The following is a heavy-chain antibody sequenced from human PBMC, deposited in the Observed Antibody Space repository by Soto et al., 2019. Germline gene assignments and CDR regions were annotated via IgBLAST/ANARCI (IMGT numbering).Heavy chain of an antibody. D-gene: IGHD1-1*01. J-gene: IGHJ4*02. V-gene: IGHV3-30*18. Sequence: GGSLRLSCAASGFTFSNNGMHWVRQAPGKGLEWVAFISNDESDTYYVDSVKGRFSISRDNSQNTLYLQMNSLRVEDTAVYYCAKKVPGSNPLDSWGQGALVTVSS. CDR2: ISNDESDT. CDR1: GFTFSNNG. CDR3: AKKVPGSNPLDS.